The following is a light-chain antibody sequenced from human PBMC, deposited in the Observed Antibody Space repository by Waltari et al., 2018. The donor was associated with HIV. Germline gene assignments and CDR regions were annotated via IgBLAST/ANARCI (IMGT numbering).Light chain of an antibody. CDR3: QQSYSTPFT. CDR2: AAS. CDR1: QSISSY. J-gene: IGKJ3*01. Sequence: DIQLPQSHSSLPPYVENRVTTTCRASQSISSYLNWYQQKPGKAPKLLIYAASSLQSGVPSRFSGSGSGTDFTLTISSLQPEDFATYYCQQSYSTPFTFGPGTKVDIK. V-gene: IGKV1-39*01.